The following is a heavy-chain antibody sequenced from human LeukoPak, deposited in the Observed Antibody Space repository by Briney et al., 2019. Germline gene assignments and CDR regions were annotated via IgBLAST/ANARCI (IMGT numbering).Heavy chain of an antibody. Sequence: GGSLRLSCAASGFTFSSCWMSWVRQAPGKGLEWVANIKQDGSEKYYVDSEKGRFTISRDNAKNSLYLQMNSLRAEDTAVYYCARQNYHILTGYPYYFDYWGQGTLVTVSS. CDR3: ARQNYHILTGYPYYFDY. J-gene: IGHJ4*02. V-gene: IGHV3-7*03. CDR1: GFTFSSCW. CDR2: IKQDGSEK. D-gene: IGHD3-9*01.